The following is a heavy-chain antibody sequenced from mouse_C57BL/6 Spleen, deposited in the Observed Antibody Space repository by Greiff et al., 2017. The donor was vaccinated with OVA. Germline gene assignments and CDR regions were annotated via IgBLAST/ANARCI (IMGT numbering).Heavy chain of an antibody. CDR3: ARGRFPPFDY. CDR2: IAPSDSYT. D-gene: IGHD3-3*01. J-gene: IGHJ2*01. CDR1: GYTFTSYW. V-gene: IGHV1-69*01. Sequence: VQLQQPGAELVMPGASVQLSCQASGYTFTSYWMHWVKQRPVPGLEWIGKIAPSDSYTNYNQKFKGKSPLTVDKSSITAYMQISSLTAEDSAVYYCARGRFPPFDYWGKGTTLTVSS.